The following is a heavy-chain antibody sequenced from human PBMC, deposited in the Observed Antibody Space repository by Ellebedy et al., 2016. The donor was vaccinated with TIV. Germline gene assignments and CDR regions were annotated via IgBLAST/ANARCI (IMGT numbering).Heavy chain of an antibody. D-gene: IGHD6-6*01. V-gene: IGHV3-7*03. CDR3: AKWPAARPDPDY. J-gene: IGHJ4*02. CDR2: IKQDGSEK. CDR1: GFTFSSYW. Sequence: GGSLRLSCAASGFTFSSYWMSWVRQAPGKGLEWVANIKQDGSEKNYVDSVKGRFTISRDNAKNSLYLQMSSLRAEDTAVYYCAKWPAARPDPDYWGQGTLVTVSS.